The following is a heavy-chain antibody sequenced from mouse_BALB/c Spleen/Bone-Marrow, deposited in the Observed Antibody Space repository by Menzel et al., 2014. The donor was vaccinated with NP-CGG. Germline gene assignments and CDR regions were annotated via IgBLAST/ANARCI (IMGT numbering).Heavy chain of an antibody. Sequence: VKLMESGPGPVAPSQSLSITCTVSGFSLTSYGVHWVRQPPGKGLEWLGVIWAGGSTNYNSALMSRLSISKDNSKSQVFLKMNSLQTDDTAMYYCARDPYYGSSEDAMDYWGQGTSVTVSS. J-gene: IGHJ4*01. CDR1: GFSLTSYG. V-gene: IGHV2-9*02. CDR2: IWAGGST. CDR3: ARDPYYGSSEDAMDY. D-gene: IGHD1-1*01.